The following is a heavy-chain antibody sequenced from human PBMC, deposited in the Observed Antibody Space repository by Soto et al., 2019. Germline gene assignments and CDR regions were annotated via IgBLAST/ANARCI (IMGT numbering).Heavy chain of an antibody. D-gene: IGHD3-22*01. V-gene: IGHV5-51*01. CDR1: GYSFTNNW. Sequence: PGESLKISCKDYGYSFTNNWIAWVRQMPGKGLEWMGSIYPGDSDTRYSPSFEGQVTISADEAIDTAYLQWSSLKASDTAMYYCARQRATMIVVDAFDIWGQGTMVTVSS. J-gene: IGHJ3*02. CDR3: ARQRATMIVVDAFDI. CDR2: IYPGDSDT.